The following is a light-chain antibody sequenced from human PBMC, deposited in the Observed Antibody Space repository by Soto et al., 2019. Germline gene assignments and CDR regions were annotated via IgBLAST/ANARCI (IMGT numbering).Light chain of an antibody. Sequence: DIQMTQSPSTLSASVGDRVTITCRASQSIVNWLAWYQQKTGKAPQLLLYDASSLESWVSSRVSGSGSATEFTLTISSLQPEDFATYYCQEYNFYPYTFGQGTKLESK. V-gene: IGKV1-5*01. CDR1: QSIVNW. J-gene: IGKJ2*01. CDR3: QEYNFYPYT. CDR2: DAS.